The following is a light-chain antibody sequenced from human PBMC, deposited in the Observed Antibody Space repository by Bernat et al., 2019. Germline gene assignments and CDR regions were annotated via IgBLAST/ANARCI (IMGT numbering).Light chain of an antibody. CDR1: SRDIGGYNY. Sequence: QSALTQPRSVSGSPGQSVTVSCTGSSRDIGGYNYVTWYQQHPGKAPKLMIYYVNQRPSGVPDRFPGSKSGNTASLTISGLQAEDEADYYCCSFAGNSAWVFGGGTTVTVL. CDR3: CSFAGNSAWV. CDR2: YVN. J-gene: IGLJ3*02. V-gene: IGLV2-11*01.